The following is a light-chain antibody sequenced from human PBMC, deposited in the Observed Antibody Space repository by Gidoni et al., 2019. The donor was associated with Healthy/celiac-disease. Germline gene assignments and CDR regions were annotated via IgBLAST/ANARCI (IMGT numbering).Light chain of an antibody. CDR2: WAS. CDR3: QQYYSTRFT. Sequence: DIVMTQSPDSLAVSLGERATINCKSSQSVLYSSNNKNYLAWYQQKPGQPPKLLIYWASTRESGVPDRFSGSGSGTDFTLTISSLQAEDGAVYYCQQYYSTRFTFXPXTKVDIK. V-gene: IGKV4-1*01. J-gene: IGKJ3*01. CDR1: QSVLYSSNNKNY.